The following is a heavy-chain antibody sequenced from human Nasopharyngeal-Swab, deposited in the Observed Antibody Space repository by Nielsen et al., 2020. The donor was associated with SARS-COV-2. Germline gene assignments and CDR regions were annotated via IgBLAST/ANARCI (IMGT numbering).Heavy chain of an antibody. V-gene: IGHV3-30*03. CDR3: AREGANSYGENWYFDL. CDR2: ISYDGSNK. J-gene: IGHJ2*01. Sequence: GGSLRLSCAASGFTFSSYGMHWVRQAPGKGLEWVAVISYDGSNKYYADSVKGRFTISRDNSKNTLYLQMNSLRAEDTAVYYCAREGANSYGENWYFDLWGRGTLVTVSS. D-gene: IGHD5-18*01. CDR1: GFTFSSYG.